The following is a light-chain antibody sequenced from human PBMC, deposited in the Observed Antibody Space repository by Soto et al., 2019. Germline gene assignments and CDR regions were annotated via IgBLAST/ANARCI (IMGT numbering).Light chain of an antibody. CDR1: QSVLYSSNNKNY. CDR3: QQYYTTPLT. Sequence: DIVMTQSPDSLAVSLGERATINCKSSQSVLYSSNNKNYLAWYQQKPGQPPKLLIYWASTREYGVPDRFSGSGSGTDFTLTISNLQAEDVAVYYCQQYYTTPLTFGGGTKLEIK. J-gene: IGKJ4*01. V-gene: IGKV4-1*01. CDR2: WAS.